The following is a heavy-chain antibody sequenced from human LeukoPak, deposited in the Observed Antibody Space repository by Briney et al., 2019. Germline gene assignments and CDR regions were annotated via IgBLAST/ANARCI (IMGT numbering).Heavy chain of an antibody. CDR3: AKEQNLHLSLDY. CDR2: ISYDGSNK. CDR1: GFTFSSYG. Sequence: GGSLRLSCAASGFTFSSYGMHWVRRAPGKGLEWVAVISYDGSNKYYADSVKGRFTISRDNSKNTLYLQMNSLRAEDTAVYYCAKEQNLHLSLDYWGQGTLVTVSS. V-gene: IGHV3-30*18. J-gene: IGHJ4*02.